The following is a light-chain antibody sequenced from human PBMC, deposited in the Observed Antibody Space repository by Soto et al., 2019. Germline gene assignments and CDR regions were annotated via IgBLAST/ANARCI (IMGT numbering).Light chain of an antibody. Sequence: QSVLTQPPSASGTPGQRVFISCSGSSSNIGGTNYAYWCQQLPGAAPKLLMHSNNLRPSGVPERISGSKSGTSASLAISGLRSEDEAVYYCASWDDRLGAVIFGGGTKVTV. V-gene: IGLV1-47*02. CDR2: SNN. J-gene: IGLJ2*01. CDR3: ASWDDRLGAVI. CDR1: SSNIGGTNY.